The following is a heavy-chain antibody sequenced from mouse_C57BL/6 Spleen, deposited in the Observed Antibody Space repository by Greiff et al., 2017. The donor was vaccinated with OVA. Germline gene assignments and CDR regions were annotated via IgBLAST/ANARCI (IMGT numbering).Heavy chain of an antibody. J-gene: IGHJ2*01. CDR2: IYPGSGNT. V-gene: IGHV1-76*01. CDR3: ARGPYYYGSSLDY. CDR1: GYTFTDYY. Sequence: VQLQESGAELVSPGASVKLSCKASGYTFTDYYINWVKQRPGQGLEWIARIYPGSGNTYYNEKFKGKATLTAEKSSSTAYMQLSSLTSEDSAVYFCARGPYYYGSSLDYWGQGTTLTVSS. D-gene: IGHD1-1*01.